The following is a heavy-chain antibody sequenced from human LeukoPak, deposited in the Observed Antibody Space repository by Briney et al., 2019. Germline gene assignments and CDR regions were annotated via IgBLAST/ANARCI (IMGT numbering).Heavy chain of an antibody. Sequence: SETLSLTCTVSGGSISSYYWSWIRQPPGKGLEWIGYIYYSGSTNYNPSLKSRVTISVDTSKNQFSLKLNSVTAADTAVYYCARVGGYEFGYYYYYMDVWGKGTPVTISS. CDR3: ARVGGYEFGYYYYYMDV. J-gene: IGHJ6*03. D-gene: IGHD3-3*01. CDR1: GGSISSYY. V-gene: IGHV4-59*01. CDR2: IYYSGST.